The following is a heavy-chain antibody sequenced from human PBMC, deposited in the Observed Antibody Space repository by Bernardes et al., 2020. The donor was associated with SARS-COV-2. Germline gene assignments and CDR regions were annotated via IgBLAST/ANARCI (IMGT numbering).Heavy chain of an antibody. CDR3: TKCSSSSGLGSGPSDY. CDR2: IRSKAYGGTT. J-gene: IGHJ4*02. D-gene: IGHD6-6*01. V-gene: IGHV3-49*03. Sequence: GGSLRLSCTASGFTFGDYAMSWFRQAPGKGLEWVGFIRSKAYGGTTEYAASVKGRFTISRDDSKSIAYLQMNSLKREDTAVYYCTKCSSSSGLGSGPSDYWGQGALVTVSS. CDR1: GFTFGDYA.